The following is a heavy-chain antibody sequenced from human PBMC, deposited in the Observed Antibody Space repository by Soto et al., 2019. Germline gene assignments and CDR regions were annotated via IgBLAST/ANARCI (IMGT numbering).Heavy chain of an antibody. V-gene: IGHV3-21*01. D-gene: IGHD6-19*01. CDR1: GFTFSSYS. J-gene: IGHJ4*02. Sequence: VQLVESGGGLVKPGGSLRLSCAASGFTFSSYSMNWVRQAPGKGLEWVSSISSSSSYIYYADSVKGRFTISRDNAKNSLYLQMNSLRAEDTAVYYCARVAGSPRSYYFDYWGQGTLVTVSS. CDR3: ARVAGSPRSYYFDY. CDR2: ISSSSSYI.